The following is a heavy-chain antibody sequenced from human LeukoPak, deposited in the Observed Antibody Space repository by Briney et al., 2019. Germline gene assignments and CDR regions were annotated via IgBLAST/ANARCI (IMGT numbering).Heavy chain of an antibody. CDR3: ARANPARYYYYMDV. CDR2: IGTAGDT. Sequence: GGSLRLSCAASGFTFSSHDMHWVRQATGKGLEWVSAIGTAGDTYYPGSVKGRFTISRENAKNSLYLQMNSLRAGDTAVYYCARANPARYYYYMDVWGKGTTVTVSS. D-gene: IGHD2-2*01. CDR1: GFTFSSHD. J-gene: IGHJ6*03. V-gene: IGHV3-13*01.